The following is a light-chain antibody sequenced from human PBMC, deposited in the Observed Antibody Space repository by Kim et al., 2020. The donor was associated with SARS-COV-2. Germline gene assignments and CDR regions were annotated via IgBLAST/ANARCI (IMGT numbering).Light chain of an antibody. CDR2: GNS. CDR1: SSNIGAGYD. J-gene: IGLJ3*02. CDR3: QSYDSSLSGSV. Sequence: RVTIACTGSSSNIGAGYDVHWYQQLPGTARKLLIYGNSNRPSGVPDRFSGSKSGTSASLAITGLQAEDEADYYCQSYDSSLSGSVFGGGTQLTVL. V-gene: IGLV1-40*01.